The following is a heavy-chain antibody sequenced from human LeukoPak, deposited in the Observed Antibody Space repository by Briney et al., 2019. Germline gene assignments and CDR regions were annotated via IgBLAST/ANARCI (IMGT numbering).Heavy chain of an antibody. J-gene: IGHJ4*02. Sequence: GGSLRLSCAASGFTFSSYAMSWVRQAPGKGLEWVSAISGSGGSTYCADSVKGRFTISRDNSKNTLYLQMNSLRAEDTAVYYCAKDRSLYYDFWSGYYYFDYWGQGTLVTVSS. CDR2: ISGSGGST. V-gene: IGHV3-23*01. CDR3: AKDRSLYYDFWSGYYYFDY. D-gene: IGHD3-3*01. CDR1: GFTFSSYA.